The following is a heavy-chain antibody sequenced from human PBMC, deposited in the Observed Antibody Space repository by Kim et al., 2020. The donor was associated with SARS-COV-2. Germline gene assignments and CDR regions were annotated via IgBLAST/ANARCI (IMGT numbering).Heavy chain of an antibody. D-gene: IGHD6-6*01. Sequence: SETLSLTCTVSGGSISSYYWSWIRQPPGKGLEWIGYIYYSGSTNYNPSLKSRVTISLDTSKKEFSLKLSSVTAADTAVYYCARYSRSLSSFDYWGQGTLVTDSS. V-gene: IGHV4-59*01. CDR1: GGSISSYY. J-gene: IGHJ4*02. CDR2: IYYSGST. CDR3: ARYSRSLSSFDY.